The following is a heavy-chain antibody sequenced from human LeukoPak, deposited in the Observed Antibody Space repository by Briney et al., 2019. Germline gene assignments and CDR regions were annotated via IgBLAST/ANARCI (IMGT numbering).Heavy chain of an antibody. CDR3: AGSDIVATGGVDY. CDR2: IIPIFGTA. D-gene: IGHD5-12*01. CDR1: GGTFSSYA. J-gene: IGHJ4*02. V-gene: IGHV1-69*06. Sequence: SVKVSCMASGGTFSSYAISWVRQAPGQGLEWMGGIIPIFGTANYAQKFQGRVTITADKSTSTAYMELSSLRSEDTAVYYCAGSDIVATGGVDYWGQGTLVTVSS.